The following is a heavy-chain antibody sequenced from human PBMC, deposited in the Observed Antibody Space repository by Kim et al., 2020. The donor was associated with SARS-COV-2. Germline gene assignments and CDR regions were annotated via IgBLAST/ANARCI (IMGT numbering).Heavy chain of an antibody. CDR1: GYTFTGYY. Sequence: ASVKVSCKASGYTFTGYYMHWVRQAPGQGLEWMGWINPNSGGTNYAQKFQGRVTITRDTSISTAYMELSRLRSDDTAVYYCAIYSLAARPVGYFDYWGQGTLVTVSS. J-gene: IGHJ4*02. D-gene: IGHD6-6*01. CDR3: AIYSLAARPVGYFDY. V-gene: IGHV1-2*02. CDR2: INPNSGGT.